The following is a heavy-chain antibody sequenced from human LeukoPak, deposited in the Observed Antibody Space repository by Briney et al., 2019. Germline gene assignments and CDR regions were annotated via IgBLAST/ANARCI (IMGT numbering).Heavy chain of an antibody. CDR1: GFTFSSYA. Sequence: PGGSLRLSCAASGFTFSSYATSWVRQAPGKGLEWVSAISGSGGSTYYADSVKGRFTISRDNSKNTLYLQMNSLRAEDTAVYYCAKDRNSVGSSYNYWGQGTLVTVSS. J-gene: IGHJ4*02. CDR3: AKDRNSVGSSYNY. CDR2: ISGSGGST. V-gene: IGHV3-23*01. D-gene: IGHD6-6*01.